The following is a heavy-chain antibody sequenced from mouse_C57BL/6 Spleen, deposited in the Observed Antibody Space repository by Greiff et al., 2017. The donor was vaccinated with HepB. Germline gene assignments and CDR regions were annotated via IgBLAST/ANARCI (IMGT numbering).Heavy chain of an antibody. CDR3: ARSYYKGGGYFDY. J-gene: IGHJ2*01. CDR1: GYTFTSYW. CDR2: IDPSDSET. Sequence: VQLQQPGAELVRPGSSVKLSCKASGYTFTSYWMHWVKQRPIQGLEWIGNIDPSDSETHYNQKFKDKATLTVDKSSSTAYMQLSSLTSEDSAVYYCARSYYKGGGYFDYWGQGTTLTVSS. V-gene: IGHV1-52*01. D-gene: IGHD2-12*01.